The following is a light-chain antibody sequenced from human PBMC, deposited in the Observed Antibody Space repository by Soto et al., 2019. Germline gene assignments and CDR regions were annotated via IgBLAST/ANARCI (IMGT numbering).Light chain of an antibody. V-gene: IGKV3-20*01. CDR1: QSVSSSY. Sequence: EIVLTQSPGTLSLSPGERATLSCRASQSVSSSYLAWYQQKPGQAPRLLIYGACSRATGIPHRFSGSGSGTDFTLTISRLEPEDFAVYYCQQYGSSLETFGQGTKV. CDR2: GAC. J-gene: IGKJ1*01. CDR3: QQYGSSLET.